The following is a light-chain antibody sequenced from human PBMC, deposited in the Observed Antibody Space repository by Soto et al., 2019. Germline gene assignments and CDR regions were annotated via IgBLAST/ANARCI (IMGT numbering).Light chain of an antibody. V-gene: IGKV3-20*01. Sequence: EVVLTQSPDTLSLFAGERATLSCRASQRVSSTYFAWYRQKPGQPPRLLIYGVANRATGVQNRLSGSGSRPDFNLTIRRPEPEDFAVYYCQQYYCSPPGFSFRPG. CDR1: QRVSSTY. J-gene: IGKJ3*01. CDR3: QQYYCSPPGFS. CDR2: GVA.